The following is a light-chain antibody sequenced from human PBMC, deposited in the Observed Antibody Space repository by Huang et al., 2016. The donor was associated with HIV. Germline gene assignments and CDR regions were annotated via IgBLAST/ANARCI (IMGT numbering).Light chain of an antibody. CDR3: QQYDNWPPGWT. CDR2: GAS. Sequence: IVMTQSPATRSVSPGERATLSCRASQSINKNLAWYQQKPGQAPRLLIYGASTRATGIPARFGGSGSGTEFTLTITSLQSEDFGIYYCQQYDNWPPGWTFGQGTKVEIK. J-gene: IGKJ1*01. V-gene: IGKV3-15*01. CDR1: QSINKN.